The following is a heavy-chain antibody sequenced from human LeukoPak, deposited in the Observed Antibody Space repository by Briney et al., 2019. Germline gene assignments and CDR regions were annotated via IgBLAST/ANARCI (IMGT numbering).Heavy chain of an antibody. D-gene: IGHD1-1*01. CDR1: GFTFHIYA. J-gene: IGHJ5*02. Sequence: GGSLRLSCVASGFTFHIYAMNWVRQAPGKGLDSVSGFRGSGSSTHHADSVKGRFTISRDNSKNTIYLEINSLRGEDAAVYYCAKDRGPYIGIANNWFDPWGQGTLVIVSS. CDR2: FRGSGSST. CDR3: AKDRGPYIGIANNWFDP. V-gene: IGHV3-23*01.